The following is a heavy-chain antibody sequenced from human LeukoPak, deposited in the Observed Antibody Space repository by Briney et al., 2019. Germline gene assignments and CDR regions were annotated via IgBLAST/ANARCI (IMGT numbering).Heavy chain of an antibody. CDR3: ARVGGGYNTYFDY. D-gene: IGHD5-24*01. J-gene: IGHJ4*02. CDR2: IYYSGST. V-gene: IGHV4-59*01. CDR1: GGSTRSYY. Sequence: SETLSLTCTVSGGSTRSYYWSWIRQPPEKGLEWIGYIYYSGSTNYNPSLKSRVTISVDTSKNQFSLKLSSVTAADTAVYYCARVGGGYNTYFDYRGQGTLVTVSS.